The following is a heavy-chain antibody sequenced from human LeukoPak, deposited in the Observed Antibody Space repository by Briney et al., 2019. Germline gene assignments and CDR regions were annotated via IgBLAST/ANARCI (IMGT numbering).Heavy chain of an antibody. D-gene: IGHD6-6*01. CDR1: GGSFGGYY. V-gene: IGHV4-34*01. J-gene: IGHJ4*02. CDR2: INHSGST. Sequence: SETLSLTCAVYGGSFGGYYWSWIRQPPGKGLEWIGEINHSGSTNYNPSLKSRVTISVDTSKNQFSLKLSSVTAADTAVYYCARRLIAARRYFDYWGQGTLVTVSS. CDR3: ARRLIAARRYFDY.